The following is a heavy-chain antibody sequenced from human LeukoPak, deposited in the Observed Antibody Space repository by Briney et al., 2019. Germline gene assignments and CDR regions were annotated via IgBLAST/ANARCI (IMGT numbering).Heavy chain of an antibody. D-gene: IGHD6-19*01. CDR2: INSDGSST. Sequence: GGSLRLSCAASGFTFSSYWMHWVRQAPGKGLVGVSRINSDGSSTSYADSVKGRFTISRDNAKNTLYLQMNSLRAEATSVYYCAKDLKSIAVIGSTFDYWGQGTLVTVSS. CDR1: GFTFSSYW. V-gene: IGHV3-74*01. CDR3: AKDLKSIAVIGSTFDY. J-gene: IGHJ4*02.